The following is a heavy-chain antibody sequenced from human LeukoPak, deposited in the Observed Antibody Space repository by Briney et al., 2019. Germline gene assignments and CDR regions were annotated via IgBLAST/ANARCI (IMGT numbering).Heavy chain of an antibody. CDR2: IWYGGSNK. D-gene: IGHD2-2*01. Sequence: GGSLRLSCAASGFTFSSYAMSWVRQAPGKGLEWVAVIWYGGSNKYYADSVKGRFTISRDNSKNTLYLQMNSLRAEDTAVYYCAKGGCSSTSCYRRDEAFDIWGQGTMVTVSS. V-gene: IGHV3-30*02. CDR1: GFTFSSYA. J-gene: IGHJ3*02. CDR3: AKGGCSSTSCYRRDEAFDI.